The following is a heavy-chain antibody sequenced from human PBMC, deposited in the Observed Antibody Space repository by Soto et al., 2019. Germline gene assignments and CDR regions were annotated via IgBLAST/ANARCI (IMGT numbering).Heavy chain of an antibody. CDR3: TTTVYSSSSDYYYYGMDV. CDR1: GFTFSNAW. J-gene: IGHJ6*02. D-gene: IGHD6-6*01. CDR2: IKSKTDGGPT. V-gene: IGHV3-15*01. Sequence: GGSLRLSCAASGFTFSNAWMSCVRQAPGKGLEWVGRIKSKTDGGPTDYAAPVKGRFTISRDDSKNTLYLQMNSLKTEDTAVYYCTTTVYSSSSDYYYYGMDVWGQGTTVTVSS.